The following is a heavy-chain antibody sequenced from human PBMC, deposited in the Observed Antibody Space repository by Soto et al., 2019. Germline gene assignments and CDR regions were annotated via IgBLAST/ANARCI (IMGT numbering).Heavy chain of an antibody. J-gene: IGHJ4*02. V-gene: IGHV3-23*01. D-gene: IGHD6-19*01. Sequence: EVQLLESGGGFVQPGGSLRLSCAASGFTFSSYAMSWVRQAPGKGLEWVSAISGSGSNTYYADSVKGRFTISRDNSKNTLYLQMNSLRAEDTAVYYCAKETSRRGGCFDYWGQGTLVTVSS. CDR1: GFTFSSYA. CDR2: ISGSGSNT. CDR3: AKETSRRGGCFDY.